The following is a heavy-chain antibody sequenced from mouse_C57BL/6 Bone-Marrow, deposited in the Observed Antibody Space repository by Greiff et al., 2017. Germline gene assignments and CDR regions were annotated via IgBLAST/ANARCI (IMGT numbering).Heavy chain of an antibody. CDR3: AQLGRLDY. CDR2: IYPSSGTT. J-gene: IGHJ4*01. V-gene: IGHV1-81*01. CDR1: GYTFTRYG. D-gene: IGHD4-1*02. Sequence: QVQLQQSGAELARPGASVKLSCKASGYTFTRYGISWVKQRTGQGLEWIGEIYPSSGTTYYNEKFKGKATLTADKSSSTAYIWLRRLTSEDSSVYVCAQLGRLDYWGQGTSVTVSS.